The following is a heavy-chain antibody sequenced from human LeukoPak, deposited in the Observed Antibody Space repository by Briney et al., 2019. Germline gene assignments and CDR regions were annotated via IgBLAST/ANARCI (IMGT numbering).Heavy chain of an antibody. J-gene: IGHJ3*02. V-gene: IGHV5-51*01. D-gene: IGHD3-22*01. CDR3: ARRGYDSSGYRDAFDI. Sequence: GESLKISCKGSGYSFTSYWIGWVRQMPGKGLEWMGIIYPGDSDTTYSPSFQGQVTISADKSISTAYLQWSSLKASDTAMYYCARRGYDSSGYRDAFDIWGQGTMVTVSS. CDR2: IYPGDSDT. CDR1: GYSFTSYW.